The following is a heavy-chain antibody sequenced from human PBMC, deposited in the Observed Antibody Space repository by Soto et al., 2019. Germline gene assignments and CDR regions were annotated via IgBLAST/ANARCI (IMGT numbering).Heavy chain of an antibody. Sequence: QLQLQESGPGLVKASETLSLTCTVSGRPLSSRPYYWGWIRRPPGKGLEFIGSINYSGNTYSNPSLKSRVTLSVDTSKNQFSLKVTSVTATDTGLYYCSRRAPEGFDPWGQGTLVTVSS. CDR2: INYSGNT. V-gene: IGHV4-39*01. CDR3: SRRAPEGFDP. J-gene: IGHJ5*02. CDR1: GRPLSSRPYY.